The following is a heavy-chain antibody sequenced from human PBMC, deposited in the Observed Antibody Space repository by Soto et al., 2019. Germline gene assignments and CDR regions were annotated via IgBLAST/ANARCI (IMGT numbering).Heavy chain of an antibody. CDR1: GGSISSSNW. CDR2: IYHSGST. Sequence: SETLSLTCAVSGGSISSSNWWSWVRQPPGKGLEWIGEIYHSGSTNYNPSLKSRVTISVDKSKNQFSLKLSSVTAADTAVYYCARIPHCSGVTCYSLFDYWGQGTLVTVSS. V-gene: IGHV4-4*02. D-gene: IGHD2-15*01. J-gene: IGHJ4*02. CDR3: ARIPHCSGVTCYSLFDY.